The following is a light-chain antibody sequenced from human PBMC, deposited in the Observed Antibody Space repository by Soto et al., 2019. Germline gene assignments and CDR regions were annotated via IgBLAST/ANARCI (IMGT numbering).Light chain of an antibody. J-gene: IGLJ2*01. CDR3: QSYDSSLSGVV. V-gene: IGLV1-40*01. Sequence: QSVLTQPPSVSGAPGQRVTISCTGSSSNIGAGYDVHWYQQLPGTAPKLLIYGNSNRPSGVPDRFSGSKSGTSASLAITGLQGEDEGDYYCQSYDSSLSGVVFGGGTKLTVL. CDR1: SSNIGAGYD. CDR2: GNS.